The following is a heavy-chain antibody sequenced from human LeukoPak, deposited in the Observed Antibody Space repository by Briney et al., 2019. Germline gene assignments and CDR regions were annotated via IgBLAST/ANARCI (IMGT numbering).Heavy chain of an antibody. V-gene: IGHV1-2*02. CDR1: GYTFTGYY. CDR2: INPNSGGT. Sequence: GASAKVSCKASGYTFTGYYMHWVRQAPGQGLEWMGWINPNSGGTNYAQKFQGRVTMTRDTSISTAYMELSRLRSDDTAVYYCARVFRPIFPPGGNWFDPWGQGTLVTVSS. CDR3: ARVFRPIFPPGGNWFDP. J-gene: IGHJ5*02. D-gene: IGHD3-3*01.